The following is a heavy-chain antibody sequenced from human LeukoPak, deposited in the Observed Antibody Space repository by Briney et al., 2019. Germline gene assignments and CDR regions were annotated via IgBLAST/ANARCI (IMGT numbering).Heavy chain of an antibody. V-gene: IGHV1-2*02. D-gene: IGHD1-26*01. CDR3: ARGPGVGATTSFYYYYMDV. CDR2: INPNSGGT. CDR1: GYTFSGYY. Sequence: ASVKVSCKASGYTFSGYYMHWVRQAPGQGLEWMGWINPNSGGTNYAQKFQGRVTMTRDTSISTAYMELSRLRSDDTAVYYCARGPGVGATTSFYYYYMDVWGKGTTVTISS. J-gene: IGHJ6*03.